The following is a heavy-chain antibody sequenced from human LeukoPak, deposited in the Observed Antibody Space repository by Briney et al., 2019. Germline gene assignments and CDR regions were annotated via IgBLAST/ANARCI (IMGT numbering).Heavy chain of an antibody. CDR1: GFTFSSYE. CDR3: ARDALDHGSVLDY. D-gene: IGHD3-10*01. Sequence: PGGSLRLSCAASGFTFSSYEMNWVRQAPGKGLEWVSYISSSGSTIYYADSVQGRFTISRDNAQNSLYLQMNSLRDEDTAVYYCARDALDHGSVLDYWGQGTLVTVSS. CDR2: ISSSGSTI. J-gene: IGHJ4*02. V-gene: IGHV3-48*03.